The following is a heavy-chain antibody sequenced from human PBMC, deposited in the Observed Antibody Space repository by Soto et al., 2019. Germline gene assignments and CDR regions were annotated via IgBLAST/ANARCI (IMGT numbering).Heavy chain of an antibody. CDR1: GFTFSSYW. D-gene: IGHD6-13*01. CDR2: INSDGSST. CDR3: ARDRGWGYSSSWYVYYYYGMDV. J-gene: IGHJ6*02. V-gene: IGHV3-74*01. Sequence: GGSLRLSCAASGFTFSSYWMHWVRQAPGKGLVWVSRINSDGSSTSYADSVKGRFTISRDNAKNTLYLQMNSLRAEDTAVYYCARDRGWGYSSSWYVYYYYGMDVWGQGTTVTVSS.